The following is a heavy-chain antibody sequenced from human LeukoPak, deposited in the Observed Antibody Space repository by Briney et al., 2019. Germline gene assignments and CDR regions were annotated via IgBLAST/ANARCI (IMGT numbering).Heavy chain of an antibody. J-gene: IGHJ3*02. CDR1: GLTFSSHW. Sequence: GGSLRLSCAASGLTFSSHWMHWVRQAPGKGLVWVSRITNDGSSTTYADSVKGRFTISRDNAKNMLYLQVNSLRAEDTAVYYCARAVAGTNALDIWGQGTLVTVSS. D-gene: IGHD6-19*01. V-gene: IGHV3-74*01. CDR3: ARAVAGTNALDI. CDR2: ITNDGSST.